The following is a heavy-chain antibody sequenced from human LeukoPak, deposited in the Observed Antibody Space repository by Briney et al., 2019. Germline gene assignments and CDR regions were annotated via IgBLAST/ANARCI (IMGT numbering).Heavy chain of an antibody. CDR3: ARIRIAVAGILFDY. CDR2: IYYSGST. V-gene: IGHV4-59*01. CDR1: GGSISSYY. J-gene: IGHJ4*02. D-gene: IGHD6-19*01. Sequence: PSETLSLTCTVSGGSISSYYWSWIRQPPGKGLEWIGYIYYSGSTNYNPSLKSRVTISVDTSRNQFSLKLSSVTAADTAVYYCARIRIAVAGILFDYWGQGTLVTVSS.